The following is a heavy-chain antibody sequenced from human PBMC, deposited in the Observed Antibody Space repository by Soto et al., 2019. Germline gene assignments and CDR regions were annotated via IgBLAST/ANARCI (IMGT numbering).Heavy chain of an antibody. V-gene: IGHV1-18*01. CDR1: GYTFTSYG. CDR2: ISAYNGNT. Sequence: VASVKVSCKASGYTFTSYGISWVRQAPGQGLEWMGWISAYNGNTNYAQKLQGRVTMTTDTSTSTAYMELRSLRSDDTAVYYCARLSRGNSGYNWFDPWGQGTLVTVSS. CDR3: ARLSRGNSGYNWFDP. D-gene: IGHD2-15*01. J-gene: IGHJ5*02.